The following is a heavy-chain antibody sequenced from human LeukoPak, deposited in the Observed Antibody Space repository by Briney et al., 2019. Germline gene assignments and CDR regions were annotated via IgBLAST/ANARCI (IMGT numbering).Heavy chain of an antibody. D-gene: IGHD1-26*01. CDR3: ARVRIVGATDAFDI. Sequence: SETLSLTCTVSGGSISSGSYYWSWIRQPAGKGLEWIGRIYTSGSTNYNPSLKSRVTISVDTSKNQFSLKLSSVTAADTAVYYCARVRIVGATDAFDIWGQGTMVTVSS. V-gene: IGHV4-61*02. CDR1: GGSISSGSYY. J-gene: IGHJ3*02. CDR2: IYTSGST.